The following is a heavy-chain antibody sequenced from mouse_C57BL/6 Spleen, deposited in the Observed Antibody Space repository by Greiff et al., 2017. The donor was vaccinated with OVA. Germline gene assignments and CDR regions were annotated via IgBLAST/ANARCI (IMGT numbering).Heavy chain of an antibody. D-gene: IGHD4-1*01. J-gene: IGHJ2*01. Sequence: VQLQQPGTDLVKPGASVKLSCKASGYTFTSYWMHWVKQRPGQGLEWIGNINPSNGGTNYNEKFKSKATLTVDKSSSTAYMQLSSLTSEDSAVDYCARESLGGGYFDYWGQGTTLTVSS. CDR2: INPSNGGT. CDR3: ARESLGGGYFDY. CDR1: GYTFTSYW. V-gene: IGHV1-53*01.